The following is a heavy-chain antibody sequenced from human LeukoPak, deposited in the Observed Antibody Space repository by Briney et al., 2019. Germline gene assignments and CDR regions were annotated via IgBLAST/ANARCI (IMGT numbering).Heavy chain of an antibody. CDR1: AGSLCSSSYY. CDR2: IYYSGSN. D-gene: IGHD6-13*01. Sequence: PSATLSLTSPVSAGSLCSSSYYWGWIRQPPGKGLEWIGSIYYSGSNSYNPSLKSRVTISLDTSKNQFSLKLSSVTAADTAVYYCARTVYSSLDWGQGTLVTVSS. J-gene: IGHJ4*02. CDR3: ARTVYSSLD. V-gene: IGHV4-39*01.